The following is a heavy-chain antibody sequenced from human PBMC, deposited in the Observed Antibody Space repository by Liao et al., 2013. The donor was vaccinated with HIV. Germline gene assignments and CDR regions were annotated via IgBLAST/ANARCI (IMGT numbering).Heavy chain of an antibody. J-gene: IGHJ5*01. V-gene: IGHV4-34*02. Sequence: QVQLQQWGAGLLKPSETLSLTCAVYGGSFSGYYWSWVRQPPGKGLEWIGEINHSGSTNYNPSLKSRVTISVDTSKNRFSLRLTSVTAADTAVYFCARESIGYLDSWGQGTLVTVSS. D-gene: IGHD6-13*01. CDR1: GGSFSGYY. CDR2: INHSGST. CDR3: ARESIGYLDS.